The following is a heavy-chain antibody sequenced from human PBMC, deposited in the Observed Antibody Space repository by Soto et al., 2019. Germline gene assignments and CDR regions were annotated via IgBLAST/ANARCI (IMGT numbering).Heavy chain of an antibody. CDR2: ISAYNGNT. J-gene: IGHJ4*02. D-gene: IGHD1-26*01. CDR3: ARDKGSKAWYYFFDF. V-gene: IGHV1-18*01. Sequence: QVHLVQSRAEVKKPGASVQVSCKASGYTFTTYGIAWVRQAPGQGLEWLGWISAYNGNTNYAQKFQGRVTMTTETSTNTAYMEVRSRRSDDTAVYYCARDKGSKAWYYFFDFWGQGTLVTVSS. CDR1: GYTFTTYG.